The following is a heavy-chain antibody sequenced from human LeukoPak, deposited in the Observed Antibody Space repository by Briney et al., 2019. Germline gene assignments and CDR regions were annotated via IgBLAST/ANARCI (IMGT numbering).Heavy chain of an antibody. CDR3: ARGLGDNSHWFWNY. CDR1: GYTFTSYG. V-gene: IGHV1-18*01. J-gene: IGHJ4*02. D-gene: IGHD4-23*01. CDR2: ISAYNGNT. Sequence: GASVKASCKASGYTFTSYGISWVRQAPGQGLEWMGWISAYNGNTNYAQKLQGRVTMATDTSTSTAYMELRSLRSDDTAVYYCARGLGDNSHWFWNYWGQGTLVTVSS.